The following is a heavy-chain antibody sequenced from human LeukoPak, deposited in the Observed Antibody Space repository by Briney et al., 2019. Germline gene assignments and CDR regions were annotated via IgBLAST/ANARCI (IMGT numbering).Heavy chain of an antibody. V-gene: IGHV4-59*01. J-gene: IGHJ3*02. CDR2: IYYSGST. Sequence: SETLSLTCTVSGGSISSYYWSWIRQPPGKGLEWIGYIYYSGSTNYNPSPKSRVTISVDTSKNQFSLKLSSVTAADTAVYYCARGGDPYAFDIWGQGTMVTVSS. CDR3: ARGGDPYAFDI. CDR1: GGSISSYY.